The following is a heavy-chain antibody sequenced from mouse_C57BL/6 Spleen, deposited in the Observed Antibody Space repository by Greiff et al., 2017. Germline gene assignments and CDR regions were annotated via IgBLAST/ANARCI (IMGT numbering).Heavy chain of an antibody. CDR3: ARGYKGYYFDY. D-gene: IGHD3-1*01. CDR1: GYTFTSYW. V-gene: IGHV1-64*01. CDR2: IHPNSGST. Sequence: VQLQQPGAELVKPGASVKLSCKASGYTFTSYWMHWVKQRPGQGLEWIGMIHPNSGSTNYNEKFKSKATLTVDKSSRTAYMQLSSLTSEDSAVYYCARGYKGYYFDYWGQGTTLTVSS. J-gene: IGHJ2*01.